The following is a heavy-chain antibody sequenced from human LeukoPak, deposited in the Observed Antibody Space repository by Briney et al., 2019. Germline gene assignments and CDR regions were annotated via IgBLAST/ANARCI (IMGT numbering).Heavy chain of an antibody. Sequence: GGSLRLSCTGSGFTFEDYAMNWVRQVPGGGLEWVALIDWNGDNSYYADSVKGRFTISRDNSKNTLYLQMNSLRAEDTAVYYCARRAGDYSHPYDYWGQGTLVTVSS. CDR3: ARRAGDYSHPYDY. J-gene: IGHJ4*02. D-gene: IGHD3-22*01. CDR1: GFTFEDYA. V-gene: IGHV3-43D*03. CDR2: IDWNGDNS.